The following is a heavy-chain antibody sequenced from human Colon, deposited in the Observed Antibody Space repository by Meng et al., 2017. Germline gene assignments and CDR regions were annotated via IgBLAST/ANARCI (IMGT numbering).Heavy chain of an antibody. D-gene: IGHD6-19*01. Sequence: QVQLQQWGAGLLKPSETLSLHCAVYGGSFSGYYWSWIRQPPGKGLEWIGEINHSGSTNYNPSLKSRVTISVDTSKNQFSLKLSSVTAADTAVYYCARERLSSGWYGGRWFDPWGQGTLVTVSS. V-gene: IGHV4-34*01. CDR3: ARERLSSGWYGGRWFDP. CDR1: GGSFSGYY. J-gene: IGHJ5*02. CDR2: INHSGST.